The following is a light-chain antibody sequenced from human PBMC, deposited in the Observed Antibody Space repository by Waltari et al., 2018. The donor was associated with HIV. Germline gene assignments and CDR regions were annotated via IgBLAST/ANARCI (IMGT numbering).Light chain of an antibody. J-gene: IGKJ2*01. CDR3: QQYYAWPPRYT. CDR2: GAS. V-gene: IGKV3-15*01. CDR1: HNINRD. Sequence: EIVMTLSPATLSVSPGERVTLSCRASHNINRDLAWCQSKPGQSPRLLIYGASTRATGIPARFSGSGSGTEFTLTISSLQSEDFAVYYCQQYYAWPPRYTFGQGTKLEIK.